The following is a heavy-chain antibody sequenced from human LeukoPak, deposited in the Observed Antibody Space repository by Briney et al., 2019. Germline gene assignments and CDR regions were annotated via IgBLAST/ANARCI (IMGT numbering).Heavy chain of an antibody. CDR2: INPNSGGT. CDR3: ARGGCSGGSCGPAGGAIHDAFDI. CDR1: GYTFTGYY. J-gene: IGHJ3*02. D-gene: IGHD2-15*01. V-gene: IGHV1-2*04. Sequence: ASVKVSCKASGYTFTGYYMHWVRQAPGQGLEWMGWINPNSGGTNYAQKFQGWVTMTRDTSISTAYMELSRLRSDDTAVYYCARGGCSGGSCGPAGGAIHDAFDIWGQGTMVTVSS.